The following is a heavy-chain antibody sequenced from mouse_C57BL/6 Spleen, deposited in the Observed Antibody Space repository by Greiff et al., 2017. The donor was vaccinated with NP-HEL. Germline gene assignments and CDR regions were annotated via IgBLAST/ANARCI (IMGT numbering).Heavy chain of an antibody. CDR2: IDPSDSYT. Sequence: QVQLQQSGAELVMPGASVKLSCKASGYTFTSYWMHWVKQRPGQGLEWIGEIDPSDSYTNYNQKFKGKSTLTVDKSSSTAYMQLSSLTSEDSAVYYCAREGLTTVVAHWYFDVWGTGTTVTVSS. CDR1: GYTFTSYW. D-gene: IGHD1-1*01. CDR3: AREGLTTVVAHWYFDV. J-gene: IGHJ1*03. V-gene: IGHV1-69*01.